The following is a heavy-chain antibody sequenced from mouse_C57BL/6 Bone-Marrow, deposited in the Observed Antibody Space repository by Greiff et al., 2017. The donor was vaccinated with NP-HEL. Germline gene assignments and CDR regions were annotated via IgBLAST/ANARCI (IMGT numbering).Heavy chain of an antibody. V-gene: IGHV1-15*01. Sequence: QVQLKQSGAELVRPGASVTLSCKASGYTFTDYEMHWVKQTPVHGLEWIGAIDPETGGTAYNQKFKGKAILTADKSSSTAYMELRSLTSEDSAVYYCTRPPLTFWGQGTLVTVSA. CDR1: GYTFTDYE. CDR2: IDPETGGT. J-gene: IGHJ3*01. CDR3: TRPPLTF.